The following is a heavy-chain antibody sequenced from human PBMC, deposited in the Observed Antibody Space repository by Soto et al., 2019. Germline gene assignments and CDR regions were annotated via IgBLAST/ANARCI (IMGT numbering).Heavy chain of an antibody. CDR1: GGSFSGYY. J-gene: IGHJ4*02. Sequence: QVQLQQWGAGLLKPSETLSLTCAVYGGSFSGYYWTWIRQPPGTGLEWIGEINHSGSTNYNPSLKNRVTISVDTSKNQFSLQLTSVTAADTAVYYCARDKITGLFDYWGQGTLVTVSS. D-gene: IGHD2-8*02. CDR2: INHSGST. V-gene: IGHV4-34*01. CDR3: ARDKITGLFDY.